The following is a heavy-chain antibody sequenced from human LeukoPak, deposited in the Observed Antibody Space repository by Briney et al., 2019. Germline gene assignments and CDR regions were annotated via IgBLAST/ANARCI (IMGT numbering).Heavy chain of an antibody. Sequence: GASVKVSCKASGGTFSSYAISWVRQAPGQGLEWMGRIIPIFGTANYAQKFQGRVTITTDESTSTAYMELSSLRSEDTAVYYCARDKGLLSYGDNSNFDYWGQGTLVTVSS. CDR2: IIPIFGTA. CDR3: ARDKGLLSYGDNSNFDY. V-gene: IGHV1-69*05. CDR1: GGTFSSYA. J-gene: IGHJ4*02. D-gene: IGHD4/OR15-4a*01.